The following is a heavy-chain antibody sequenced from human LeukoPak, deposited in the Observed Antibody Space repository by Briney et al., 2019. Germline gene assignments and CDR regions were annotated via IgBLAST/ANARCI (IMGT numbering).Heavy chain of an antibody. CDR3: AKGRITMIVVVPDY. V-gene: IGHV3-33*06. J-gene: IGHJ4*02. CDR2: IWHDGNTK. CDR1: GFTFSNYG. Sequence: PGRSLRLSCASSGFTFSNYGMHWVRRAPGKGLEWVAVIWHDGNTKYYADSVKGRFTISRDNSKNTLYLQMNSLRAEDTAVYYCAKGRITMIVVVPDYWGQGTLVTVSS. D-gene: IGHD3-22*01.